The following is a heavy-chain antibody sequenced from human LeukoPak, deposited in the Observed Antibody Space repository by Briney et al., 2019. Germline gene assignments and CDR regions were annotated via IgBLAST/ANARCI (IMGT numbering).Heavy chain of an antibody. D-gene: IGHD3-10*01. CDR3: AKDLRGVIEACWWFDP. V-gene: IGHV3-23*01. CDR1: GFTFSNYA. J-gene: IGHJ5*02. Sequence: PGGSLRLSCAASGFTFSNYAMNWVRQVPGKGLEWVAGIPAITDAKFYADSVKGRFTISRDNSKNTQYLQMNSLRAEDTAVYYCAKDLRGVIEACWWFDPWGQGTLVTVSS. CDR2: IPAITDAK.